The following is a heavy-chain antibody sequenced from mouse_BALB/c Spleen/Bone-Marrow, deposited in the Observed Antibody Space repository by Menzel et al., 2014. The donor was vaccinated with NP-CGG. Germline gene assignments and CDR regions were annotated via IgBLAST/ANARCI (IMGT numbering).Heavy chain of an antibody. J-gene: IGHJ2*01. Sequence: EVKLVESGGGLVQPGGSMKLSCVASGFTFSNYWMNWVRQSPEKGLEWVAEIRLKSNNYATHYAESVKGRFTTSRDDSKSSVYLQMNNLRAEDTGIYYCTRRGLRKYYFDYWGQGTTLTVSS. CDR3: TRRGLRKYYFDY. CDR1: GFTFSNYW. V-gene: IGHV6-6*02. D-gene: IGHD1-1*01. CDR2: IRLKSNNYAT.